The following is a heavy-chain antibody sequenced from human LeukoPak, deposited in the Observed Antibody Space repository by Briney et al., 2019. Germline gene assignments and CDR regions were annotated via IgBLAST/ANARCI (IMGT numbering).Heavy chain of an antibody. V-gene: IGHV3-74*01. D-gene: IGHD2-8*02. CDR3: ACHWSFDY. CDR1: GFTCSTYW. CDR2: ISRDATTT. J-gene: IGHJ4*02. Sequence: RAGGSLRLSCADSGFTCSTYWMHWVRPARGKGLVWVSRISRDATTTNYADSVKGRFTISRGNAKNTLYLQMISLRVEDTAVYYCACHWSFDYWGQGTLVTVSS.